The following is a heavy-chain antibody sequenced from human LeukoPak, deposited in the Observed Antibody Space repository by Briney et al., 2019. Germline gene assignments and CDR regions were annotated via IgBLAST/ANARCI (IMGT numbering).Heavy chain of an antibody. CDR2: ISYDGSNK. V-gene: IGHV3-30*18. Sequence: GRSLRLSCAASGFTFSSYGLHWVRQAPGKGLEWVAVISYDGSNKYYADSVEGRFTISRDNSKNTLYLQMNSLRAEDMALYYCAKGPGYNWNSYNWFDPWGQGTLVTVSS. D-gene: IGHD1-7*01. CDR1: GFTFSSYG. CDR3: AKGPGYNWNSYNWFDP. J-gene: IGHJ5*02.